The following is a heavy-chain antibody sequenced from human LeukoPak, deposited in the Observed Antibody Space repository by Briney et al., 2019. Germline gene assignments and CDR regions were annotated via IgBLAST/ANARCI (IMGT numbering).Heavy chain of an antibody. CDR2: INHSGST. Sequence: SETLSLTCAVYGGSFSGYYWSWIRRPPGKGLEWIGEINHSGSTNYNPSLKSRVTISVDTSKNQFSLKLSSVTAADTAVYYCARRRRDDYVWGSYPPTTFDYWGQRTMVTVSS. J-gene: IGHJ4*02. CDR1: GGSFSGYY. V-gene: IGHV4-34*01. D-gene: IGHD3-16*01. CDR3: ARRRRDDYVWGSYPPTTFDY.